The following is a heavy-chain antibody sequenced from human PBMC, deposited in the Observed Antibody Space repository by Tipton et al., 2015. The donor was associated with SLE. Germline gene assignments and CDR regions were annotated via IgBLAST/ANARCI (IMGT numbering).Heavy chain of an antibody. D-gene: IGHD3-22*01. Sequence: SLRLSCAAAGFNFNNYEMNWVRQAQGKGLEWVSYISNSGHNMYYADSVKGRFTISRDSAKNTVFLEMNSLRVEDTAVYYCATPTYYYDSLGFSSGAFDIWGRGTRVTVSS. J-gene: IGHJ3*02. CDR3: ATPTYYYDSLGFSSGAFDI. CDR1: GFNFNNYE. CDR2: ISNSGHNM. V-gene: IGHV3-48*03.